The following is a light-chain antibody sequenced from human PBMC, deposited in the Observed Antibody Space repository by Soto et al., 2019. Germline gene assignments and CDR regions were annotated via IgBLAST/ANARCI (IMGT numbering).Light chain of an antibody. J-gene: IGKJ2*01. CDR2: EAS. Sequence: DIQMTQSPSSLSASVGDKVTITCQASQDISRYLSWHQKKPGKAPKLLIHEASNLETGVPSRFSGNGSGTDFAFTISSLQPEDIATYYCQQYDHLPYTFGQGSKLDIK. CDR1: QDISRY. CDR3: QQYDHLPYT. V-gene: IGKV1-33*01.